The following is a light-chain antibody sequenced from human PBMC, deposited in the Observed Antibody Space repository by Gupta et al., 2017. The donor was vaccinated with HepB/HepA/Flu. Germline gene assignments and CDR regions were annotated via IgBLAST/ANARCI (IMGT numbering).Light chain of an antibody. CDR3: QQSYKTLT. V-gene: IGKV1-39*01. CDR2: GAS. J-gene: IGKJ3*01. CDR1: QTISTY. Sequence: DIQMTQSPPSLSASVGDRVTITCRANQTISTYLNWYQQNPGKAPKLLIYGASSLQSGVPSRFSGSGSGTDFTLTISSLQPEDFATYYCQQSYKTLTFGPGTKVDVK.